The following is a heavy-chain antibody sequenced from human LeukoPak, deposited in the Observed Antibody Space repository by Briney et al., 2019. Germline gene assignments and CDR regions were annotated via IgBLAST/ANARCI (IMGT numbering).Heavy chain of an antibody. CDR1: GGSISSYY. D-gene: IGHD3-10*01. V-gene: IGHV4-59*08. Sequence: SETLSLTCTVSGGSISSYYWSWIRQPPGKGLEWIGYIYYSGSTNYNPSLKSRVTISVDTSKNQFSLKLSSVTAADTAVYYCARRPFMGNFDYWGQGTLVTVSS. CDR2: IYYSGST. CDR3: ARRPFMGNFDY. J-gene: IGHJ4*02.